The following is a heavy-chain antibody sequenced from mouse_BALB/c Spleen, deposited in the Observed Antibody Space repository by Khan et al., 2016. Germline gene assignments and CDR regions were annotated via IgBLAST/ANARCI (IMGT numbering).Heavy chain of an antibody. CDR1: GFNIKDTY. V-gene: IGHV14-3*02. CDR2: IDPANGNT. Sequence: VQLQQSGAELVKPGASVKLSCTASGFNIKDTYMHWVKQRPEQGLEWIGRIDPANGNTHYDSKFQAKATITADTSSNTAYLQLSSLTSEATAVYYCARSLWSYAMDYWGQGTSVTVSS. CDR3: ARSLWSYAMDY. J-gene: IGHJ4*01. D-gene: IGHD1-1*02.